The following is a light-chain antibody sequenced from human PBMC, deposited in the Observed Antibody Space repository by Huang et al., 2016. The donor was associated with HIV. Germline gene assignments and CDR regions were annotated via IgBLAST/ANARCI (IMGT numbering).Light chain of an antibody. Sequence: DIQMTQSPSSLSASVGDRVTITCRASQRLNSYLNWYQQKPGKAPNLRNYCASSLQSGVPSRFSGSGSGTDFTLTSNSLQPEDFATYYCQQSYNTPTFGHGTKVEI. J-gene: IGKJ1*01. CDR1: QRLNSY. CDR2: CAS. V-gene: IGKV1-39*01. CDR3: QQSYNTPT.